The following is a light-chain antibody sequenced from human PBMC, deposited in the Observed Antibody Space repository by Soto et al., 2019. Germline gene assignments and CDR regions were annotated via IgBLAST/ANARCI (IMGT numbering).Light chain of an antibody. CDR2: GAS. CDR1: QNVANNY. J-gene: IGKJ1*01. CDR3: QQYGTSPWT. V-gene: IGKV3-20*01. Sequence: EIVFTQSPGTLSLSPGERATLSCRASQNVANNYLAWFRQKPGQTPRLLIYGASSRAAGIPDRFSGSGSGTDFTLTISXLEPEDFAVFYCQQYGTSPWTFGQGTKV.